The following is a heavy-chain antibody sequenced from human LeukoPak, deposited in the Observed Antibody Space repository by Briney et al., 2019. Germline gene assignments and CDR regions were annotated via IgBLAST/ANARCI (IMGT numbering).Heavy chain of an antibody. V-gene: IGHV4-38-2*02. CDR2: IYHSGST. CDR3: ARGKRSGSYYSYYGMDV. J-gene: IGHJ6*02. Sequence: SETLSLTCTVSGYSISSGYYWGWIRQPPGKGLEWIGSIYHSGSTYYNPSLKSRVTISVDTSKNQFSLKLSSVTAADTAVYYCARGKRSGSYYSYYGMDVWGQGTTVTVSS. D-gene: IGHD1-26*01. CDR1: GYSISSGYY.